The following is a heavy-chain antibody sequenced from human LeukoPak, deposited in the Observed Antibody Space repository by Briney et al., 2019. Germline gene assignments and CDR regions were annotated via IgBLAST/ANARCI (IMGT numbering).Heavy chain of an antibody. D-gene: IGHD2-2*01. Sequence: GESPKISCKGSGYSFTSYWIGWVRQMPGKGLEWMGIIYPGDSDTRYSPSFQGQVTISADKSISTAYLQWSSLKASDTAMYCCARAQRYCSSTSCYSFYYYMDVWGKGTTVTVSS. J-gene: IGHJ6*03. CDR2: IYPGDSDT. CDR3: ARAQRYCSSTSCYSFYYYMDV. CDR1: GYSFTSYW. V-gene: IGHV5-51*01.